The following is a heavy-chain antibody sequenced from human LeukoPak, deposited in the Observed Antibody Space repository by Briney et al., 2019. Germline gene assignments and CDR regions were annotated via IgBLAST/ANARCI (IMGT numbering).Heavy chain of an antibody. J-gene: IGHJ4*02. CDR2: IYWDDDK. CDR3: AHTRLWFGELHFDY. Sequence: SGPTLMKPTQTLTLTCTFSGFSLSTSGVGVGWIRQPPGKALEWLALIYWDDDKRYSPSLKSRLTITKDTSKNQVVLTMTNMDPVDTATYYCAHTRLWFGELHFDYWGQGTLVTVSS. D-gene: IGHD3-10*01. V-gene: IGHV2-5*02. CDR1: GFSLSTSGVG.